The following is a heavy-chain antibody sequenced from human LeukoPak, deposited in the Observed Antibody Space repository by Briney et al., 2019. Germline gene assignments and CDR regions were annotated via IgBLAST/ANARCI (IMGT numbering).Heavy chain of an antibody. CDR3: ARFRSGYYLYYFDY. J-gene: IGHJ4*02. Sequence: ETLSLTCTVSGGSISSSSYYWGWIRQAPGKGLEWVANIKQDGSEKYYVDSVKGRFTIPRDNAKNSLYLQMNSLRAEDTAVYYCARFRSGYYLYYFDYWGQGTLVTVSS. D-gene: IGHD3-22*01. V-gene: IGHV3-7*01. CDR1: GGSISSSSYY. CDR2: IKQDGSEK.